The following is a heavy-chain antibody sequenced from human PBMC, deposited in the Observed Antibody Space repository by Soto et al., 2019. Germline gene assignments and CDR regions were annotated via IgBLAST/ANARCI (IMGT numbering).Heavy chain of an antibody. V-gene: IGHV2-5*02. CDR1: GFSLSTSGVG. Sequence: QITLKESGPPLVKPTQTLTLTCTFSGFSLSTSGVGVGWIRQPPGKALEWLALIYWDDDKRYSPSLXSRXTXXXXXXXXXXXXXXXXXXXXXXXXXXXXHHMTTVTGGERDYYYMDVWGKGTTVTVSS. CDR3: XHHMTTVTGGERDYYYMDV. D-gene: IGHD4-17*01. CDR2: IYWDDDK. J-gene: IGHJ6*03.